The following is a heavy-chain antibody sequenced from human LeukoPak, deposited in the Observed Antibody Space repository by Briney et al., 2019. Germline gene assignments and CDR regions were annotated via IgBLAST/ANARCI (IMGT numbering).Heavy chain of an antibody. D-gene: IGHD4-17*01. CDR1: GFTFSSYA. CDR2: ISGNGGST. V-gene: IGHV3-64D*09. J-gene: IGHJ4*02. Sequence: PGGSLRLSCSASGFTFSSYAMHWVRQAPGKGLEYVSAISGNGGSTYYADSVKGRFTISRDNSKDTLYLQMSSLRAEDTAVYYCVQGGYGDYFGYWGQGTLVTVSS. CDR3: VQGGYGDYFGY.